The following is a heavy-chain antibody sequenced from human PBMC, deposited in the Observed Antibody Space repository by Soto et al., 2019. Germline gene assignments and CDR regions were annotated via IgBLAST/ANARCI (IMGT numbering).Heavy chain of an antibody. Sequence: GGSLRLSCAASGFTFSSYGMHWVRQAPGKGLEWVAVISYDGSNKYYADSVKGRFTISRDNSKNTLYLQMNSLRAEDTAVYYCAREWTGYFAPFDYWGQGTLVTVSS. D-gene: IGHD5-18*01. CDR1: GFTFSSYG. CDR2: ISYDGSNK. CDR3: AREWTGYFAPFDY. J-gene: IGHJ4*02. V-gene: IGHV3-30*03.